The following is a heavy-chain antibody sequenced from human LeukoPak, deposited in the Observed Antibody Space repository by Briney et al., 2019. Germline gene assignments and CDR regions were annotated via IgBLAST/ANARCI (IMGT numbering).Heavy chain of an antibody. V-gene: IGHV1-2*06. Sequence: ASVKVSCKTSGYTFSGYYIHWVRQAPGQGLEWMGRINPNSGGTDLALKFQGRVTLTWDTSITTAYMELNRLISGDTAVYYCTRGGVDYWGRGTLVTVSS. D-gene: IGHD3-16*01. CDR3: TRGGVDY. CDR1: GYTFSGYY. CDR2: INPNSGGT. J-gene: IGHJ4*02.